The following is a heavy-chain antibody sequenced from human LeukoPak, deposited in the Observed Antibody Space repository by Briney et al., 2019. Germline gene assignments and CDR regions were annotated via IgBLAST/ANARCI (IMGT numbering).Heavy chain of an antibody. J-gene: IGHJ4*02. CDR1: GFSFSGYA. CDR3: ARVQPYYGTNYFDY. CDR2: TTGSGGAT. D-gene: IGHD3-10*01. Sequence: GESLRLSCAASGFSFSGYAMTWVRQAPGKGLEWVSTTTGSGGATFYADSVKGRYTISRDNSKNTLYLQMNSLRAEDTAVYYCARVQPYYGTNYFDYWGQGTLVTVSS. V-gene: IGHV3-23*01.